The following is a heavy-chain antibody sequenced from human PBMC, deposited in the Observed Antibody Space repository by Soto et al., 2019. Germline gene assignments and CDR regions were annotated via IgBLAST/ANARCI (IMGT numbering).Heavy chain of an antibody. CDR1: GGSFSGYY. J-gene: IGHJ4*02. CDR2: INHSGST. Sequence: SETLSLTCAVYGGSFSGYYWSWIRQPPGKGLEWIGEINHSGSTNYNPSLKSRVTISVDTSKNQFSLKLSSVTAADTAVYYCARTDCSSTSCYAGEHFDYWGQGTLVTVSS. D-gene: IGHD2-2*01. V-gene: IGHV4-34*01. CDR3: ARTDCSSTSCYAGEHFDY.